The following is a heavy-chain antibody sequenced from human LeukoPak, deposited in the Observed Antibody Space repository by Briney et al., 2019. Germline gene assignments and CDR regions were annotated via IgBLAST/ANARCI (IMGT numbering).Heavy chain of an antibody. CDR3: VRQGDYFGSGSHVLVDS. J-gene: IGHJ4*02. CDR1: GGSFSDYY. CDR2: INHSGST. Sequence: PSETLSLTCAVYGGSFSDYYWSWIRQPPEKGLEWIGEINHSGSTNYNPSLKSRVTISVDTSKRQFSLTLSSVTAADTAVYYCVRQGDYFGSGSHVLVDSWGQGTLVTVSS. D-gene: IGHD3-10*01. V-gene: IGHV4-34*01.